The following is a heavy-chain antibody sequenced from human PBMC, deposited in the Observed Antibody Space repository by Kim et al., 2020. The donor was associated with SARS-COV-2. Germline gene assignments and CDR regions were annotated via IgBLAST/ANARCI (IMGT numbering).Heavy chain of an antibody. Sequence: DTGKGRFTIYRDNARNTLYLQMNSVRAEDTAVYYCARDGFLYSSSWYNDYWGQGTLVTVSS. CDR3: ARDGFLYSSSWYNDY. D-gene: IGHD6-13*01. V-gene: IGHV3-30*01. J-gene: IGHJ4*02.